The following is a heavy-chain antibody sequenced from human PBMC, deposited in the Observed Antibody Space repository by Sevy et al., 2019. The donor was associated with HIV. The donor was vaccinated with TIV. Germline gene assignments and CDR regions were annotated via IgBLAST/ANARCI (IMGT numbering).Heavy chain of an antibody. V-gene: IGHV1-2*02. Sequence: ASVKVSCKASGYTFTGYYMHWVRQAPGQGLEWMGWINPNSGGTNYAQKFQGRVTMTRDTSISTAYMELGRLRSDDTAVYYCARAVVVAAIFDYWGQGTLVTVSS. CDR3: ARAVVVAAIFDY. CDR2: INPNSGGT. D-gene: IGHD2-15*01. J-gene: IGHJ4*02. CDR1: GYTFTGYY.